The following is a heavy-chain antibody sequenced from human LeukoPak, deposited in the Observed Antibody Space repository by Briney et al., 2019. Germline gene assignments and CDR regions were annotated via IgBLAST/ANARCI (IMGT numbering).Heavy chain of an antibody. CDR1: GFTFSSYS. CDR2: ISSSSSTI. J-gene: IGHJ6*03. Sequence: GGSLRLSCAASGFTFSSYSMNWVRQAPGKGLEWVSYISSSSSTIYYADSVKGRFTISRDNAKNSLYLQMNSLRAGDTAVYYCARGSVDTAMVPEIYYYYYYYMDVWGKGTTVTVSS. V-gene: IGHV3-48*01. CDR3: ARGSVDTAMVPEIYYYYYYYMDV. D-gene: IGHD5-18*01.